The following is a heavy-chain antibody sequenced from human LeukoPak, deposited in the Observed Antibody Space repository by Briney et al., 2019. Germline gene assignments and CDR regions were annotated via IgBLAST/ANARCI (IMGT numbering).Heavy chain of an antibody. Sequence: GGSLRLSCAVSGFTVSAYDMNWVRQAPGMGLEWVSFISLSGTVYYADSVKGRFTLSRDNAKNSLFLQMNCLRADDTAIYYCARRFDSWGQGTLVTVSS. V-gene: IGHV3-69-1*02. CDR3: ARRFDS. CDR1: GFTVSAYD. CDR2: ISLSGTV. J-gene: IGHJ4*02.